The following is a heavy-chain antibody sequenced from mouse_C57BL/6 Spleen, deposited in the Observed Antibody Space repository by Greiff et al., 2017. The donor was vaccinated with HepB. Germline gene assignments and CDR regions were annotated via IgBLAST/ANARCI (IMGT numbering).Heavy chain of an antibody. CDR1: GYTFTDYY. V-gene: IGHV1-26*01. J-gene: IGHJ2*01. CDR2: INPNNGGT. Sequence: EVQLQQSGPELVKPGASVKISCKASGYTFTDYYMNWVKQSHGKSLEWIGDINPNNGGTSYNQKFKGKATLTVDKSSSTAYMELRSLTSEDSAVYYCARGGMYYGSSSYYFDYWGQGTTLTVSS. D-gene: IGHD1-1*01. CDR3: ARGGMYYGSSSYYFDY.